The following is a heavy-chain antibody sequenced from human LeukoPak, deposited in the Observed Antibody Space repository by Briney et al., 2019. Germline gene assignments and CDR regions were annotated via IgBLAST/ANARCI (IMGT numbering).Heavy chain of an antibody. CDR2: IYTSGST. Sequence: PSETLSLTCTVSGGSISSGSYYWSWIRQPAGKGLEWIGRIYTSGSTNYNPSLKSRVTISVDTSKNQFSLKLSSVTAADTAVYYCARDSGGYCSSTSRYDYWGQGTLVTVSS. D-gene: IGHD2-2*01. V-gene: IGHV4-61*02. CDR3: ARDSGGYCSSTSRYDY. CDR1: GGSISSGSYY. J-gene: IGHJ4*02.